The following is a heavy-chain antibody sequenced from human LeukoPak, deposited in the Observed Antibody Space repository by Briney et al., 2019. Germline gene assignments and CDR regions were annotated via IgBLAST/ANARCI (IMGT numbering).Heavy chain of an antibody. CDR3: AKVRSDGYSYGCDY. CDR1: GFTFSSYA. J-gene: IGHJ4*02. D-gene: IGHD5-18*01. Sequence: PGGSLRLSCAASGFTFSSYAMSWVRQAPGKGLEWVSAISGSGGSTYYADSVKGRFTISRDNSKNTLYLQMNSLRAEDTAVYYCAKVRSDGYSYGCDYWGQGTLVTVSS. CDR2: ISGSGGST. V-gene: IGHV3-23*01.